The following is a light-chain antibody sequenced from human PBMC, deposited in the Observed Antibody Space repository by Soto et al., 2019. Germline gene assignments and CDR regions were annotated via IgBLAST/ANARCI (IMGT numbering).Light chain of an antibody. J-gene: IGKJ1*01. CDR3: QQRSNWPRT. V-gene: IGKV3-11*01. CDR1: QSVSSY. CDR2: DAS. Sequence: EIVLSQSPATVSLPQGERATLSSRASQSVSSYLPWYPQKPGQAPWPPIYDASNRATGIPARFSGSGSGTDFTLTISSLEPEEFAGYYCQQRSNWPRTFGQRTML.